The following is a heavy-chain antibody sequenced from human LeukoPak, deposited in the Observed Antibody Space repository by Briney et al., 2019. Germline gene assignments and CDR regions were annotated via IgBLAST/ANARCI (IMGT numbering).Heavy chain of an antibody. J-gene: IGHJ4*02. CDR3: ARVSAVAGAFSY. D-gene: IGHD6-19*01. Sequence: ASVKVSCKASGYTFTGYYIHWARQAPGQGLEWLGWIAVYNGDTNYAQKFQGRVTLTTDTSTNTAYMELTSLTSDDAAVYYCARVSAVAGAFSYWGQGTLVTVSS. V-gene: IGHV1-18*04. CDR1: GYTFTGYY. CDR2: IAVYNGDT.